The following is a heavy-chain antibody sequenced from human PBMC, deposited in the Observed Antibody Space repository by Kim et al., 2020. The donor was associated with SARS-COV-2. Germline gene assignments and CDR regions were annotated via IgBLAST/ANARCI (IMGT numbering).Heavy chain of an antibody. Sequence: GESLKISCRASGYTFASFWITWVRQRPGTGLEWMGRIDPTDSRSSYSPSFQGHVSMSIDKSNSTAYLHLSSLKASDSAIYYCARSSWNCVDPWGPGTLVT. CDR3: ARSSWNCVDP. V-gene: IGHV5-10-1*01. J-gene: IGHJ5*02. D-gene: IGHD6-6*01. CDR2: IDPTDSRS. CDR1: GYTFASFW.